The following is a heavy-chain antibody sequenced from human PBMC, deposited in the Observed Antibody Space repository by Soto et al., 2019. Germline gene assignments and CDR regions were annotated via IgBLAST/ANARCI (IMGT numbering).Heavy chain of an antibody. J-gene: IGHJ6*02. D-gene: IGHD6-6*01. Sequence: GGSLRLSCTASGFTFGDYAMSWVRQAPGKGLEWVGFIRSKAYGGTTEYAASVKGRFTVSRDDSKSIAYLQMNSLKTEDTAVYYCTRGSSSSSYYYYGMDVWGQGTTVTVSS. CDR1: GFTFGDYA. CDR2: IRSKAYGGTT. V-gene: IGHV3-49*04. CDR3: TRGSSSSSYYYYGMDV.